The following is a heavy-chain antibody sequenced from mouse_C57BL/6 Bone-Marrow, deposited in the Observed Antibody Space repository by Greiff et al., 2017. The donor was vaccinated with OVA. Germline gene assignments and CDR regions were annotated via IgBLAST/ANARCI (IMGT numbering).Heavy chain of an antibody. J-gene: IGHJ3*01. CDR2: IDPSDSYT. Sequence: VQLQQPGAELVKPGASVKLSCKASGYTFTSYWMQWVKQRPGQGLEWIGEIDPSDSYTNYNQKFKGKATLTVDTSSSTAYMQLSSLTSEDSAVYYCARRDSYYSNWGFAYWGQGTLVTVSA. CDR1: GYTFTSYW. D-gene: IGHD2-5*01. V-gene: IGHV1-50*01. CDR3: ARRDSYYSNWGFAY.